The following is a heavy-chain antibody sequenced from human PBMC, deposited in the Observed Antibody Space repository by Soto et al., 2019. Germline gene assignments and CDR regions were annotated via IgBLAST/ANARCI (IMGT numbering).Heavy chain of an antibody. D-gene: IGHD6-19*01. CDR1: GYTFTSFD. Sequence: QVQLVQSGAEVKKPGASVKVSCKASGYTFTSFDIHWVRQATGQGLEWMGWMNPNSGTTNYALKFQDRVTMTRNTSISTAYMEVSSLRSEDTAVYYCSRPYYSGWLLFTSWGQGTLVTVSS. J-gene: IGHJ5*02. V-gene: IGHV1-8*01. CDR3: SRPYYSGWLLFTS. CDR2: MNPNSGTT.